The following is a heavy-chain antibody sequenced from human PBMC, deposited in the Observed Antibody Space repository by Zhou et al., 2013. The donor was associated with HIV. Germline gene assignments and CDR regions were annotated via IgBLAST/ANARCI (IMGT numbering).Heavy chain of an antibody. CDR2: IHASGST. CDR3: ARRGXLVDWYSDL. J-gene: IGHJ2*01. V-gene: IGHV4-61*09. D-gene: IGHD3-16*01. Sequence: QVQLQESGPGLVKPSQTLSLTCTVSGGSISSGSYYWSWIRQPAGKGLEWIGHIHASGSTNYNPPLKSRVTISLDTSKNQFSMELSSVTAADTAVYYCARRGXLVDWYSDLVGPWHPGHCLL. CDR1: GGSISSGSYY.